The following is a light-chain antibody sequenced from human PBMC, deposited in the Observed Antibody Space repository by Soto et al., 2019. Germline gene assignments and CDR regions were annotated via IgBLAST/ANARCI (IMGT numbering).Light chain of an antibody. CDR2: EVS. CDR3: SSYVGSNTYV. J-gene: IGLJ1*01. V-gene: IGLV2-8*01. CDR1: SSDVGGYNY. Sequence: QSVLTQPPSASGSPGQSVTISCTGTSSDVGGYNYVSWYQQHPGKAPKLMIYEVSKRPSGVPDRFSGSKSGNTASPTVSGLQAEDEADYYCSSYVGSNTYVFGTGTKVTVL.